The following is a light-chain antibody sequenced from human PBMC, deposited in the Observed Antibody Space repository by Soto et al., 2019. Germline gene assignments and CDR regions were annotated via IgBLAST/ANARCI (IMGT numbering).Light chain of an antibody. CDR1: QSVSSN. J-gene: IGKJ1*01. CDR2: GAS. Sequence: EIVLTQSPGTLSLSPGERATLSCRASQSVSSNYLAWYQQKPGQAPGLLIHGASTRATGIPARFSGSGSGTEFTLTISSLQSEDFAVYYCQQYNNWPPWTFGQGTKV. V-gene: IGKV3-15*01. CDR3: QQYNNWPPWT.